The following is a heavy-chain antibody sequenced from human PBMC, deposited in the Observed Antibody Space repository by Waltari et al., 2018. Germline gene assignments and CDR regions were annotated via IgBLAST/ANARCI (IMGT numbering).Heavy chain of an antibody. Sequence: EVQLVESGGGLVKPGGSLRLSCAASGFTFSTYSMSLVRQAPGKGLEWVSSISSSSSYIYYADSVKGRFTISRDNAKNSLYLQMNSLRAEDTAVYYCARDLAVSSGYDFWSGYFDYGMDVWGQGTTVTVSS. CDR1: GFTFSTYS. D-gene: IGHD3-3*01. J-gene: IGHJ6*02. CDR3: ARDLAVSSGYDFWSGYFDYGMDV. CDR2: ISSSSSYI. V-gene: IGHV3-21*01.